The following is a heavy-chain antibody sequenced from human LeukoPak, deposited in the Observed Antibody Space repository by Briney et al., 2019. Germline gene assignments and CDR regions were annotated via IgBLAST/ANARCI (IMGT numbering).Heavy chain of an antibody. CDR2: IYYRGST. V-gene: IGHV4-59*08. J-gene: IGHJ4*02. CDR3: ASLSRGFDY. Sequence: SETLSLTCTVSGGSISSYYWSWIRQPPGKGLEWIGYIYYRGSTNYNPSLKSRVTISVDTSKNQFSLKLSSVTAADTAVYYCASLSRGFDYWGQGTLVTVSS. CDR1: GGSISSYY. D-gene: IGHD3-22*01.